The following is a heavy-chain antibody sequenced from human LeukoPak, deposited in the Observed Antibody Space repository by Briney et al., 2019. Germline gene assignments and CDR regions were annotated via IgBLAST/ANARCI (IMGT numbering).Heavy chain of an antibody. CDR2: MNPNSGNT. J-gene: IGHJ6*03. CDR3: ARNLPYSSSWYYYYYYMDV. Sequence: GASVKVSCKASGYTFTSYDINWVRQATGQELEWMGGMNPNSGNTGYAQKFQGRVTITRNTSISTAYMELSSLRSEDTAVYYCARNLPYSSSWYYYYYYMDVWRKRTTVTVSS. D-gene: IGHD6-13*01. CDR1: GYTFTSYD. V-gene: IGHV1-8*03.